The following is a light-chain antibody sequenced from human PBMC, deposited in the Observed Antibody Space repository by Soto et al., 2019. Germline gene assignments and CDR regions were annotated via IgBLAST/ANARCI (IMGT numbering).Light chain of an antibody. CDR1: SSDVGGYKF. J-gene: IGLJ1*01. CDR2: EVS. V-gene: IGLV2-14*01. Sequence: QSALTQPASVSGSPGQSITISCTGTSSDVGGYKFVSWYQQHPGKAPKLMIYEVSNRPSGVSSRFSGSKSGNTASLTISGLQAEDEADYYFGSYTGRIYVFGTGTKVTVL. CDR3: GSYTGRIYV.